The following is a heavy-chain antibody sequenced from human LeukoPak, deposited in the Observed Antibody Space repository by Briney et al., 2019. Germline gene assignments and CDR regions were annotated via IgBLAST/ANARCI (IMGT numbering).Heavy chain of an antibody. Sequence: GGSLRLSCAASGFTFRNFAMGWVRQAPGKGLEWVSVISAGDGDNPYYADSVKGRFSISRDNSNYTLHLQMNSLRAEDTAVYYCAKDRGWLRHSFDYWGQGTLVTVSS. CDR2: ISAGDGDNP. V-gene: IGHV3-23*01. CDR1: GFTFRNFA. CDR3: AKDRGWLRHSFDY. D-gene: IGHD5-12*01. J-gene: IGHJ4*02.